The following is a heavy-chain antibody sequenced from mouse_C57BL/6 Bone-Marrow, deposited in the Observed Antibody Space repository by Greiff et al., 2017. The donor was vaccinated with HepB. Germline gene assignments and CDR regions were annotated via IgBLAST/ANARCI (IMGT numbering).Heavy chain of an antibody. D-gene: IGHD1-1*01. J-gene: IGHJ2*01. CDR1: GFNIKNTY. V-gene: IGHV14-3*01. CDR3: ARLDPYYYGSSYFDY. CDR2: IDPANGNT. Sequence: VHVKQSVAELVRPGASVKLSCTASGFNIKNTYMHWVKQRPEQGLEWIGRIDPANGNTKYAPKFQGKATITADTSSNTAYLQLSSLTSEDTAIYYCARLDPYYYGSSYFDYWGQGTTLTVSS.